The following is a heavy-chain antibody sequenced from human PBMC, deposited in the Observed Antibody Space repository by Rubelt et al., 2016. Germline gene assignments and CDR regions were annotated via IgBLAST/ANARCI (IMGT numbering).Heavy chain of an antibody. V-gene: IGHV4-39*07. J-gene: IGHJ4*02. CDR3: AREHYDSSGYRIIFDY. D-gene: IGHD3-22*01. CDR2: IYYSGST. Sequence: GGIYYSGSTYYNPSLKSRVTISVDTSKNQFSLKLSSVTAADTAVYYCAREHYDSSGYRIIFDYWGQGTLVTVSS.